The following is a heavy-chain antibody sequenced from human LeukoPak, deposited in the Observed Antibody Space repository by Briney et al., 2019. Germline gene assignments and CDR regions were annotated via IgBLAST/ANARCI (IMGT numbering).Heavy chain of an antibody. CDR2: ISGGGGNT. CDR1: GFTFSSYS. Sequence: GSLGLSCAASGFTFSSYSMNWVRQAPGKGLEWVSAISGGGGNTYYADSVKGRFTISRDNSKNTLYLQMNSLRAEDTAVYYCAKGSGFTVYYGMDVWGQGTTVIVSS. V-gene: IGHV3-23*01. J-gene: IGHJ6*02. D-gene: IGHD3-9*01. CDR3: AKGSGFTVYYGMDV.